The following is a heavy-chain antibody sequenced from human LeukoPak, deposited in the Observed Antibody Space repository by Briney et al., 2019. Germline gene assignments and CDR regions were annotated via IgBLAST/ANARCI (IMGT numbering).Heavy chain of an antibody. J-gene: IGHJ4*02. CDR2: IIPIFGTA. V-gene: IGHV1-69*13. CDR1: GGTFSSYA. D-gene: IGHD3-10*01. CDR3: ARSVLLWFGELVY. Sequence: SVKVSCKASGGTFSSYAISWVRQAPGQGLEWMGGIIPIFGTANYAQKFQGRVTITADESTSTAYMELRSLRSEDTAVYYCARSVLLWFGELVYWGQGTLVAVSS.